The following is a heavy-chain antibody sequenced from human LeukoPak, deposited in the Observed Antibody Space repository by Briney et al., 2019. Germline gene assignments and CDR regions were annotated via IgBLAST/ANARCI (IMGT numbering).Heavy chain of an antibody. CDR1: GFTFNYAW. CDR3: GRLAHNAWYAIDF. V-gene: IGHV3-7*01. Sequence: GGSLRLSCAASGFTFNYAWMSWVRQAPGKGLEWLANILPDGSQKYYVDSVKGRFTISRDNPKNSLYLQINNLRAEDTAVYYCGRLAHNAWYAIDFWGQGTLVTVSS. CDR2: ILPDGSQK. D-gene: IGHD2-2*01. J-gene: IGHJ4*02.